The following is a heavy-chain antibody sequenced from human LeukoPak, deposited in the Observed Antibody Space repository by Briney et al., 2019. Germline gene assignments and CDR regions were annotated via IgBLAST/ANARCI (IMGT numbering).Heavy chain of an antibody. CDR2: MNPYTGDT. Sequence: ASVKVSCKASGYTFTAYNIHWVRQAPRQGLEWVGYMNPYTGDTKFAQAFQGRVTMTRDTSISTGYMELSRLRADDTAVYYCLRDVHNFNDDYWGQGTLVTVSS. V-gene: IGHV1-2*02. CDR1: GYTFTAYN. CDR3: LRDVHNFNDDY. D-gene: IGHD5-12*01. J-gene: IGHJ4*02.